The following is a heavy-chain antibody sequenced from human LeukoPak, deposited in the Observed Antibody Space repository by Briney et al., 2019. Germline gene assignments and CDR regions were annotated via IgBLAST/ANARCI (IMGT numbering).Heavy chain of an antibody. Sequence: GGSLRLSCAASGFTVSSNYMSWVRQAPGKGLEWVSVINSGGSTYYADSVKGRFTISRDNSKNTLYLQMNSLRVEDTAVYYCARDFCSAGSCYPDNWGQGTLVTVSS. CDR1: GFTVSSNY. CDR3: ARDFCSAGSCYPDN. V-gene: IGHV3-66*01. J-gene: IGHJ4*02. CDR2: INSGGST. D-gene: IGHD2-15*01.